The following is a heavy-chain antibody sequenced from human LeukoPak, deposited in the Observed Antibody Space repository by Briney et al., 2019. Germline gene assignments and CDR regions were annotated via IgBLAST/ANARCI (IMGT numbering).Heavy chain of an antibody. D-gene: IGHD2-15*01. CDR3: AKGGYTTWFDP. CDR1: GFTFREYS. Sequence: PGGSLRLSCAASGFTFREYSMSWVRQAPGKGLEWVSNIRSNGGDTYYTDSVKGRFTISRGNSKNTLYLEMNSLRAGDTAVYYCAKGGYTTWFDPWGQGTLVTVSS. J-gene: IGHJ5*02. CDR2: IRSNGGDT. V-gene: IGHV3-23*01.